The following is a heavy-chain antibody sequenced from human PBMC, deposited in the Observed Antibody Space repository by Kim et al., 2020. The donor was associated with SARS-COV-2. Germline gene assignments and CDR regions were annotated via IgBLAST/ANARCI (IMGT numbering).Heavy chain of an antibody. V-gene: IGHV4-39*01. CDR3: ARGIYFDY. CDR1: GGSISSSSYY. J-gene: IGHJ4*02. D-gene: IGHD1-20*01. Sequence: SETLSLTCTVSGGSISSSSYYWGWIRQPPGKGLEWIGSIYYSGSTYYNPSLKSRVTISVDTSKNQFSLKLSSVTAADTAVYYCARGIYFDYWGQGTLVTVSS. CDR2: IYYSGST.